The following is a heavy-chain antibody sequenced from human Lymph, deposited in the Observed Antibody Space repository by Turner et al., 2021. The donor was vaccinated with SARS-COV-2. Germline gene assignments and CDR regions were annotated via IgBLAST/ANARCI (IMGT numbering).Heavy chain of an antibody. CDR3: AREGYCSTTSCYRGQYYYYGMDV. V-gene: IGHV1-18*04. CDR1: GYTFTSYG. J-gene: IGHJ6*02. D-gene: IGHD2-2*02. CDR2: ISAYNGYT. Sequence: QVQLVQSGAEVKKPGASVKVSCKAPGYTFTSYGISWVRQAPGQGLERMGWISAYNGYTNYAQKLQCRVTMTTDTSTSTAYMELRSLRSDDTAVYYCAREGYCSTTSCYRGQYYYYGMDVWGQGTTVTVSS.